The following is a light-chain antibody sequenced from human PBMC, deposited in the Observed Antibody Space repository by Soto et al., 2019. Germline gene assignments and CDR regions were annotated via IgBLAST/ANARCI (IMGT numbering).Light chain of an antibody. Sequence: EIMLAQSPGTLSLSPGERATLSCRASQSVSNNYLAWYQRKPGQAPRRLIYGASSRATGIPDRFSGSGSGTDFTLTISRLEPEDFAVYYCQQYSTSPTFGEVTRLEI. CDR3: QQYSTSPT. V-gene: IGKV3-20*01. CDR1: QSVSNNY. J-gene: IGKJ5*01. CDR2: GAS.